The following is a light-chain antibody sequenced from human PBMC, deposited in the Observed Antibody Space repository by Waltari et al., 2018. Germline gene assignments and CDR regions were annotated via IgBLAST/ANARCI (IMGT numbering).Light chain of an antibody. CDR3: QSYDSSLSGVV. CDR1: SSTIGAGYD. V-gene: IGLV1-40*01. CDR2: GNS. Sequence: QSVLTPPPSVSGAPGQRVTISCPGSSSTIGAGYDVPWYQQLPGPAPKLLIYGNSNRPSGVPDRFSGSKSGTSASLAITGLQAEDEADYYCQSYDSSLSGVVFGGGTKLTVL. J-gene: IGLJ2*01.